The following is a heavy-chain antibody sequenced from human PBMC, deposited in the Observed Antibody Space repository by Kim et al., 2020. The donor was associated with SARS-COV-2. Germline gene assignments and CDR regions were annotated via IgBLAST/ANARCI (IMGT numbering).Heavy chain of an antibody. D-gene: IGHD3-3*01. V-gene: IGHV4-34*01. J-gene: IGHJ5*02. Sequence: SETLSLTCAVYGGSFSGYYWSWIRQPPGKGLEWIGEVNHSGSTNYNPSLKSRVTISVDTSKNQFSLKLSSVTAADTAVYYCARRGLRFLEWLTTKSNWFDPWGQGTLVTVSS. CDR3: ARRGLRFLEWLTTKSNWFDP. CDR2: VNHSGST. CDR1: GGSFSGYY.